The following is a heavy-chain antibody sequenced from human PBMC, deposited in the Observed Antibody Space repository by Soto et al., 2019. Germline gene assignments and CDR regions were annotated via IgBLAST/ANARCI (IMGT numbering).Heavy chain of an antibody. D-gene: IGHD6-13*01. CDR3: AKDRKRQLTTYYYYYGMDV. Sequence: QVQLVESGGGVVQPGRSLRLSCAASGFTFSTYGMHWVRQAPGKGLEWVAVISYDGSNKYYADSVKGRFTISRDNSKNTLYQQMNSLRAEDTAVYYCAKDRKRQLTTYYYYYGMDVWGQGTTVTVSS. CDR1: GFTFSTYG. J-gene: IGHJ6*02. CDR2: ISYDGSNK. V-gene: IGHV3-30*18.